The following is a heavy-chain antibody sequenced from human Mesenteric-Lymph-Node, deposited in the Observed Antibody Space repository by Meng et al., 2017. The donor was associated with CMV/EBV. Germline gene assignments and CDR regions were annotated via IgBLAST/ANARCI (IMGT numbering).Heavy chain of an antibody. CDR2: INHSGST. D-gene: IGHD4-23*01. J-gene: IGHJ4*02. Sequence: GEPKPWGAGLLKPSEALSLLCAVYVGSFRGYYWSWTRQPPGKGLEWIGEINHSGSTNYNPSLKSRVTISVDTSKNQFSLKLSSVTAADTAVYYCARHQRWLKSEGGFNYWGQGTLVTVSS. CDR3: ARHQRWLKSEGGFNY. CDR1: VGSFRGYY. V-gene: IGHV4-34*01.